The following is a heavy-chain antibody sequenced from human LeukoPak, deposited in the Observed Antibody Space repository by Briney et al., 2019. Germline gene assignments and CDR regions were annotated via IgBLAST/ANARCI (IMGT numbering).Heavy chain of an antibody. Sequence: LGESLKISCKGSGYSFTSYWIGWVRQMPGKGLEWMGIIYPGDSDTRYSPSFQGQVTISADKSISTAYLQWSSLKASDTAMYYCARHSRIAVRFDAFDIWGQGTMVTVSS. D-gene: IGHD6-6*01. CDR1: GYSFTSYW. CDR3: ARHSRIAVRFDAFDI. J-gene: IGHJ3*02. V-gene: IGHV5-51*01. CDR2: IYPGDSDT.